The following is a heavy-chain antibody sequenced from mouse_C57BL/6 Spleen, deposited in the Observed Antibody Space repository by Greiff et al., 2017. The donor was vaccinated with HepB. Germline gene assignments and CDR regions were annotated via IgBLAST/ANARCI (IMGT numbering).Heavy chain of an antibody. CDR3: ARCYYGSSWFAY. V-gene: IGHV1-63*01. CDR1: GYTFTNYW. CDR2: IYPGGGYT. D-gene: IGHD1-1*01. Sequence: VQLQQSGAELVRPGTSVKMSCKASGYTFTNYWIGWAKQRPGHGLEWIGEIYPGGGYTNYNEKFKGKATLTADKSSSTAYMQFISLTSEDSAIYYCARCYYGSSWFAYWGQGTLVTVSA. J-gene: IGHJ3*01.